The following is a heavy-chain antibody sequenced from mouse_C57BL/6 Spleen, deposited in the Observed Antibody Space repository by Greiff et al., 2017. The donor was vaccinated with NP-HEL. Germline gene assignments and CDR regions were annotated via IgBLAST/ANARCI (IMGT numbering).Heavy chain of an antibody. Sequence: EVQRVESGGGLVQPGGSMKLSCVASGFTFSNYWMNWVRQSPEKGLEWVAQIRLKSDDYATHYAASVKGRFTISRDDSKSSVYLQMNNLKAEDTGIYYCTGLLRNYAMDYWGQGTSVTVSS. CDR3: TGLLRNYAMDY. J-gene: IGHJ4*01. D-gene: IGHD1-1*01. CDR2: IRLKSDDYAT. CDR1: GFTFSNYW. V-gene: IGHV6-3*01.